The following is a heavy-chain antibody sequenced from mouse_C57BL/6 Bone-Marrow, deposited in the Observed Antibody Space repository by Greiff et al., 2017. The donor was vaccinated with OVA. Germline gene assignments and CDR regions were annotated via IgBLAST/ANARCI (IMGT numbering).Heavy chain of an antibody. CDR3: ARRVYGSSYHWYFDV. Sequence: VQLQQSGPVLVKPGASVKMSCKASGYTFTDYYMNWVKQSHGKSLEWIGVINPYNGGTSYNQKFKGKATLTVDKSSSTAYMELNSLTSEDSAVYYCARRVYGSSYHWYFDVWGTGTTVTVSS. CDR1: GYTFTDYY. V-gene: IGHV1-19*01. CDR2: INPYNGGT. D-gene: IGHD1-1*01. J-gene: IGHJ1*03.